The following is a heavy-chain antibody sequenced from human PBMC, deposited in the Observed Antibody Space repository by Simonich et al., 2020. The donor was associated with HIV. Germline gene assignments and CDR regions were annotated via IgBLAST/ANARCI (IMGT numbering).Heavy chain of an antibody. Sequence: QVQLQQWGAGLLKPSETLSLTCAVHGGSFSGYYWSWIRPPPGKGLEWVGEIKHSGSTNYNPSLKSRVTIAVDTSKNQFSLKLSSVTAADTAVYYCARLTAGGLGEYFQHWGQGTLVTVSS. CDR2: IKHSGST. CDR3: ARLTAGGLGEYFQH. CDR1: GGSFSGYY. V-gene: IGHV4-34*01. J-gene: IGHJ1*01. D-gene: IGHD6-13*01.